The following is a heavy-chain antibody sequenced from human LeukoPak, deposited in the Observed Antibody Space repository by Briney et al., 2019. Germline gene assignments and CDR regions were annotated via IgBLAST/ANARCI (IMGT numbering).Heavy chain of an antibody. CDR2: ISGSGGST. Sequence: GGSLRLSCAAPGFTFSSYAMSWVRQAPGKGLEWVSAISGSGGSTYYADSVKGRFTISRDNSKNTLYLQMNSLRAEDTAVYYCAKDLTIFGVVIIRFSDYWGQGTLVTVSS. V-gene: IGHV3-23*01. J-gene: IGHJ4*02. CDR1: GFTFSSYA. CDR3: AKDLTIFGVVIIRFSDY. D-gene: IGHD3-3*01.